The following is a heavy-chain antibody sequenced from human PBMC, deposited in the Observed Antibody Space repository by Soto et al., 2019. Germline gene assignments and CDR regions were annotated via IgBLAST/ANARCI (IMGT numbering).Heavy chain of an antibody. D-gene: IGHD3-10*01. Sequence: ASVKVSCKASGYTFTSYDINWVRQATGQGLEWMGWMNPNSGNTGYAQKFQGRVTMTRNTSIGTAYMELSSLRSEDTAVYYCAREGRYYYGAGGHYYYYGMDVWGKGTTVTVSS. CDR1: GYTFTSYD. J-gene: IGHJ6*04. CDR3: AREGRYYYGAGGHYYYYGMDV. V-gene: IGHV1-8*01. CDR2: MNPNSGNT.